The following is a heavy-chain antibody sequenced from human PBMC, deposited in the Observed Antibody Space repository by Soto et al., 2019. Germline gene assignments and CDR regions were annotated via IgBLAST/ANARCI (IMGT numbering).Heavy chain of an antibody. CDR3: ARERMEYGDYYYYGMDV. CDR1: GFTFSSYA. J-gene: IGHJ6*02. Sequence: GGSLRLSCAASGFTFSSYAMHWVRQAPGKGLEWVAVISYDGSNKYYADSVKGRFTISRDNSKNTLYLQMNSLRAEDTAVYYCARERMEYGDYYYYGMDVWGQGTTVTVSS. V-gene: IGHV3-30-3*01. CDR2: ISYDGSNK. D-gene: IGHD4-17*01.